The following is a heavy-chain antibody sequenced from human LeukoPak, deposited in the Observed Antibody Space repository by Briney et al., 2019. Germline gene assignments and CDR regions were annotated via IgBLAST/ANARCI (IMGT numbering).Heavy chain of an antibody. D-gene: IGHD3-9*01. CDR3: TRDQESVLRYFDWLLYPGDY. J-gene: IGHJ4*02. V-gene: IGHV3-7*01. CDR1: GFTFSSYW. CDR2: IKQDGSEK. Sequence: SGGSLRLSCAASGFTFSSYWMSWVRQAPGKGLEWVANIKQDGSEKYYVDSVKRRFTISRDNAKNSLYLQMNSLRAEDTAVYYCTRDQESVLRYFDWLLYPGDYWGQGTLVAVSS.